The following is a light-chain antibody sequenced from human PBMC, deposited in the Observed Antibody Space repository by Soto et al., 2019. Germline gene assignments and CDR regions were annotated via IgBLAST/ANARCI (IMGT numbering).Light chain of an antibody. Sequence: EIVLTQSPGTLSLSPGESATLSCRASQSVSSNSLAWYRRNPGQPPSLLIYGTSTRATDIPLKFSGSGSGTDFTLTITRLEPEDFAVYFCQQYGDSPPTVGQGTKVEVK. CDR3: QQYGDSPPT. CDR1: QSVSSNS. CDR2: GTS. V-gene: IGKV3-20*01. J-gene: IGKJ1*01.